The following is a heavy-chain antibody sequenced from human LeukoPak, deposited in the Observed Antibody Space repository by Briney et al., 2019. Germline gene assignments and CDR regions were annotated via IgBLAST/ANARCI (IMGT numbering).Heavy chain of an antibody. CDR1: GYTFTGYY. J-gene: IGHJ5*02. V-gene: IGHV1-18*04. CDR3: ARDWAPLSGNYYDAWFDP. CDR2: ISAYSGNT. Sequence: ASVKVSCKASGYTFTGYYMHWVRQAPGQGLEWMGWISAYSGNTNYAQKLQGRVTMTTDTSTSTAYMELRSLRSDDTAVYYCARDWAPLSGNYYDAWFDPWGQGTLVTVSS. D-gene: IGHD1-26*01.